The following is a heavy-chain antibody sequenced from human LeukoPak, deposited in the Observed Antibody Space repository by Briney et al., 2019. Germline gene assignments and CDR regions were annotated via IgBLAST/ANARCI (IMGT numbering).Heavy chain of an antibody. CDR3: VPHYDSTNYYFDY. J-gene: IGHJ4*02. D-gene: IGHD3-22*01. V-gene: IGHV3-48*03. Sequence: GGSLRLSCTASGFSSGFSFSDFEVDWVRQALGKGLEWVSYISTRGSYTYYADSVEGRFTIFRDNAKNSLYLQMTSLRAEDTAVYYCVPHYDSTNYYFDYWGQGTLVTVSS. CDR1: GFSSGFSFSDFE. CDR2: ISTRGSYT.